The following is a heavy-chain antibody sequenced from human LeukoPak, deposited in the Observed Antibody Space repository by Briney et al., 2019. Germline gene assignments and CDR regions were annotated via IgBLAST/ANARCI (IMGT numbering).Heavy chain of an antibody. CDR3: ARHQLNFDY. CDR1: VGSISSYC. CDR2: IDYSGGT. Sequence: SETLSLTCSVSVGSISSYCWTWIRQPPGRGLEWIGYIDYSGGTNYNPSLKSRVIISVDTSKNQFSLKLSSVTAADTAVYYCARHQLNFDYWGQGILVTVSS. V-gene: IGHV4-59*08. J-gene: IGHJ4*02. D-gene: IGHD1-1*01.